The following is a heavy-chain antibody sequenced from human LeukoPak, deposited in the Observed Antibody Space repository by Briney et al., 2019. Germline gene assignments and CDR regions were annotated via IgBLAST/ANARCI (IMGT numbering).Heavy chain of an antibody. CDR3: ARDYYYDSSGYFNFDY. J-gene: IGHJ4*02. Sequence: ASVKVSRKASGYTFTSYDINWVRQATGQGLEWMGWMNPDSGNTGYAQKFQGRVTMTRNTSITTAYMELSSLRSEDTAVYYCARDYYYDSSGYFNFDYWGQGTLVTVSS. CDR1: GYTFTSYD. V-gene: IGHV1-8*01. CDR2: MNPDSGNT. D-gene: IGHD3-22*01.